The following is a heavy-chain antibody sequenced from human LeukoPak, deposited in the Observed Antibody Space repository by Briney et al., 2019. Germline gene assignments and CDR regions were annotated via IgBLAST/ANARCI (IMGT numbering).Heavy chain of an antibody. J-gene: IGHJ4*02. Sequence: PSETLSLTCTVSGGSISYYYWSWIRQSPGKGLEWIGYIYYNGSTNYNPSLKSRVTISVDMSKDQFSLKVTSVTAADTAIYYCARKGGHFDYWGQGTLVTVSS. D-gene: IGHD2-15*01. CDR3: ARKGGHFDY. CDR2: IYYNGST. CDR1: GGSISYYY. V-gene: IGHV4-59*01.